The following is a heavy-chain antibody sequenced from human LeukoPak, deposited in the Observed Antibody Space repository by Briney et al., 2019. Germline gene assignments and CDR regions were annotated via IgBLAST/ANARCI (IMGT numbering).Heavy chain of an antibody. D-gene: IGHD3-22*01. J-gene: IGHJ4*02. CDR3: ARAVVVAPPGAYYFDY. CDR2: IYYSGST. V-gene: IGHV4-30-4*01. Sequence: SQTLSLTCTVSGGSISSGDYYWRWIRQPPGKGLEGIGYIYYSGSTYYNPSLKGRVTISGDTSKNQFSLKLSSVTAADTAVYYCARAVVVAPPGAYYFDYWGQGTLVTVSS. CDR1: GGSISSGDYY.